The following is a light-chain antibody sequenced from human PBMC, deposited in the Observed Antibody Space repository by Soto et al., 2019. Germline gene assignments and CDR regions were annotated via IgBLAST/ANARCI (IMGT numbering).Light chain of an antibody. Sequence: EIVMTQSPATLSVSPGERATLSCRASQSVSSNFAWYQQKPGQAPRLLIHGASTRATGIPARFSGSGSGTEFTLTIRSLQSEDFAVYYCQQYNNWPRTFGQGTKVEIK. CDR2: GAS. V-gene: IGKV3-15*01. J-gene: IGKJ1*01. CDR1: QSVSSN. CDR3: QQYNNWPRT.